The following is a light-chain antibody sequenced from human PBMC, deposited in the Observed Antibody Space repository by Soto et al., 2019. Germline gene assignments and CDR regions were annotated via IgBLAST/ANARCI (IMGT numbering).Light chain of an antibody. J-gene: IGLJ1*01. Sequence: QSVLTQPPYASGSPGQSVTISCTGTSSDVGAYNYVSWYQQLPGKAPKLIIYEVSKRPSGAPDRFSGSKSGNTASLTVSGLQAEDEADYYCTSYAGTYSFFYVFGTGTKV. CDR3: TSYAGTYSFFYV. CDR1: SSDVGAYNY. V-gene: IGLV2-8*01. CDR2: EVS.